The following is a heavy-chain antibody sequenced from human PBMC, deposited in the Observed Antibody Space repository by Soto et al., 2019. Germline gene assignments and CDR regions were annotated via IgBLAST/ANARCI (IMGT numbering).Heavy chain of an antibody. J-gene: IGHJ6*02. D-gene: IGHD5-18*01. CDR3: ARTVDTAMDFFYYYGMDV. CDR2: INAGNGNT. CDR1: GYTFTSYA. Sequence: ASVKVSCKASGYTFTSYAMHWVRQAPGQRLERMGWINAGNGNTKYSQKFQGRVTITRDTSASTAYMELSSLRSEDTAVYYCARTVDTAMDFFYYYGMDVWGQGTTVTVSS. V-gene: IGHV1-3*01.